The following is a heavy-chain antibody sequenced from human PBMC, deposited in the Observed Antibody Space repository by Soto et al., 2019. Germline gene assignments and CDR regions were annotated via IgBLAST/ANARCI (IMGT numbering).Heavy chain of an antibody. Sequence: GGSLRLSCAASGFTFSNAWINWVRQAPGKGLEYVSAISSNGGSTYYADSVKGRFTISRDNSKNTLYPQMSSLRAEDTAVYYCVSSAPPLFALWGQGTLVTVSS. CDR1: GFTFSNAW. D-gene: IGHD3-10*01. CDR3: VSSAPPLFAL. V-gene: IGHV3-64D*08. J-gene: IGHJ4*02. CDR2: ISSNGGST.